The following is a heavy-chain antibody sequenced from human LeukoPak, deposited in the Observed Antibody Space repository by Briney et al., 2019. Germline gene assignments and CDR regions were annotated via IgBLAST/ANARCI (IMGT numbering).Heavy chain of an antibody. CDR3: AREGATTFLDY. CDR2: IKQDGSEK. Sequence: GRSLRLSCAASGFTFSSYWRSWVRQAPGKGLEWVANIKQDGSEKYYVDSVKGRFTISRDNAKNSLYLQMNSLRAEDTAVYYCAREGATTFLDYWGQGTLVTVSS. D-gene: IGHD1-26*01. J-gene: IGHJ4*02. CDR1: GFTFSSYW. V-gene: IGHV3-7*03.